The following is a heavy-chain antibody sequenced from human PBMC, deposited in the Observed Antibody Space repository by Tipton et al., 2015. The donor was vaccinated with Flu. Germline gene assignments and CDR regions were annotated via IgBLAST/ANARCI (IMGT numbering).Heavy chain of an antibody. D-gene: IGHD3-10*01. CDR2: IYTTGSI. CDR3: ARDRSGSGSYYSAFDI. CDR1: GGSINSYY. J-gene: IGHJ3*02. V-gene: IGHV4-4*07. Sequence: TLSLTCTVSGGSINSYYWTWIRQSAGKGLEWLGRIYTTGSINYNPSLTSRVTMSLDTSENQLSLKLSSVTAADTAVYYCARDRSGSGSYYSAFDIWGQGTMVTVSS.